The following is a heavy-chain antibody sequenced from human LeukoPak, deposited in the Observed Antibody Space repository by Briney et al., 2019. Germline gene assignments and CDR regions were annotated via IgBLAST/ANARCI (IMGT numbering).Heavy chain of an antibody. V-gene: IGHV3-9*01. Sequence: PGGSLRLSRAASGFTFDDYAMHWVRQAPGKGLEWVSGISWNSGSIGYADSVKGRFTISRDNAKNSLYLQMNSLRAEDTALYYCAKGPYCSSTSCYFVGSGAFDIWGQGTMVTVSS. CDR1: GFTFDDYA. D-gene: IGHD2-2*01. CDR3: AKGPYCSSTSCYFVGSGAFDI. J-gene: IGHJ3*02. CDR2: ISWNSGSI.